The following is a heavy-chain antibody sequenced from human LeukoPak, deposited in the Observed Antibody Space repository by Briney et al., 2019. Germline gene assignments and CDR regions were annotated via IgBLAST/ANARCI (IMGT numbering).Heavy chain of an antibody. CDR1: GFTFSSYS. J-gene: IGHJ4*02. Sequence: GGSPRLSCAASGFTFSSYSMNWVRQAPGKGLEWVSSISSSSSYIYYADSVKGRFTISRDNAKNSLYLQMNSLRAEDTAVYYCAAGYNSGLAYWGQGTLVTVSS. CDR3: AAGYNSGLAY. D-gene: IGHD5-24*01. CDR2: ISSSSSYI. V-gene: IGHV3-21*01.